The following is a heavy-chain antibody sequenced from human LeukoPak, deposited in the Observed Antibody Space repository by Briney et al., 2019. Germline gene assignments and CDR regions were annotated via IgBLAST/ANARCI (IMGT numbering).Heavy chain of an antibody. J-gene: IGHJ4*02. CDR1: GGSISSYY. Sequence: SETLSLACTVSGGSISSYYWSWIRQPPGKGLEWIGYIYYSGSTNYNPSLKSRVTISVDTSKNQFSLKLSSVTAADTAVYYCARRRLDSSGYYFNFDYWGQGTLVTVSS. V-gene: IGHV4-59*08. CDR2: IYYSGST. CDR3: ARRRLDSSGYYFNFDY. D-gene: IGHD3-22*01.